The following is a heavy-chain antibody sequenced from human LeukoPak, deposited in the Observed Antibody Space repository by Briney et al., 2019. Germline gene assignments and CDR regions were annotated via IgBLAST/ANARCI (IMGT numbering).Heavy chain of an antibody. V-gene: IGHV3-23*01. J-gene: IGHJ6*02. CDR1: GFTFSSYA. Sequence: GGSLRLSCAVFGFTFSSYAMSWVRQAPGKGLEWVSAISGSGGSTYYADSVKGRFTISRDNSKNMLYLQMNSLRAEDTAIHYCAKGLASWVFRGMDVWGQGTTVTVSS. CDR2: ISGSGGST. D-gene: IGHD2/OR15-2a*01. CDR3: AKGLASWVFRGMDV.